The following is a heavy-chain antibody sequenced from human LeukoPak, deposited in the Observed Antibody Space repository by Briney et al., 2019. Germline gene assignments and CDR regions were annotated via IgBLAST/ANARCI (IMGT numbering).Heavy chain of an antibody. J-gene: IGHJ4*02. Sequence: SETLSLTCTVSGGSISSSSYYWGWIGQPPGKGLEWIGSIYYSGSTYYNPSLKSRVTISVDTSKNQFSLKLSSVTAADTAVYYCASVRWDYDYWGQGTLVTVSS. CDR2: IYYSGST. CDR1: GGSISSSSYY. CDR3: ASVRWDYDY. D-gene: IGHD3-10*01. V-gene: IGHV4-39*01.